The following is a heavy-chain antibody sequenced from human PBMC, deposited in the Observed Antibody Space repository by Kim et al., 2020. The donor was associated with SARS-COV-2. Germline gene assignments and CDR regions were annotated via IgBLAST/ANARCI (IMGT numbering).Heavy chain of an antibody. CDR3: ARDYYGSGSYGY. J-gene: IGHJ4*02. CDR2: INHSGNT. D-gene: IGHD3-10*01. Sequence: SETLSLTCAVYGGSFSGYYWSWIRQPPGKGLEWIGEINHSGNTNYNPYLKSRVTISVDTSKNQFSLKLSSVTAADTAVYYCARDYYGSGSYGYWGQGTLVTVSS. CDR1: GGSFSGYY. V-gene: IGHV4-34*01.